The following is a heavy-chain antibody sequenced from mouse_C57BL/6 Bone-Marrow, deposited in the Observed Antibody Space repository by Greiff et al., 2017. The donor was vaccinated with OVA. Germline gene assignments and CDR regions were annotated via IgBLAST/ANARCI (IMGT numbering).Heavy chain of an antibody. D-gene: IGHD3-2*02. CDR2: ISSGSSTI. V-gene: IGHV5-17*01. CDR1: GFTFRDYG. CDR3: ARPQLRPWFAY. J-gene: IGHJ3*01. Sequence: VKLVESGGGLVKPGGSLKLSCAASGFTFRDYGMHWVRQAPEKGLEWVAYISSGSSTIYYADTVKGRFTISRDNAKNTLFLQMTSLRSEDTAMYYCARPQLRPWFAYWGQGTLVTVSA.